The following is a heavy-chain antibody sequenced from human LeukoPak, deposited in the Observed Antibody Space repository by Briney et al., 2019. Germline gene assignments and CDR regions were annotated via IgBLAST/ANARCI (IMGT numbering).Heavy chain of an antibody. J-gene: IGHJ4*02. CDR2: IVVGSGNT. D-gene: IGHD3-22*01. CDR1: GFTFTSSA. Sequence: GASVKVSCKASGFTFTSSAVQWVRQARGQRLEWIGWIVVGSGNTNYAQKFQERVTTTRDMSTSTAYMELSSLRSEDTAVYYCAAGEYYYDSSGSDYWGQGTLVTVSS. CDR3: AAGEYYYDSSGSDY. V-gene: IGHV1-58*01.